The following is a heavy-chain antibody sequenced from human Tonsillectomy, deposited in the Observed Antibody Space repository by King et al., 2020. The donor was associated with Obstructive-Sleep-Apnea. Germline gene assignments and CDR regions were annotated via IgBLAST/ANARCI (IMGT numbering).Heavy chain of an antibody. Sequence: VQLQESGTGVVKPSETLSLTCTVSGYPISSGYYWGWIRQPPGKGLEWIGSINHSGSTNSNPSLKSRVIISVDTSKNQFSLMLSSVTATDTAVYYCARRGSYSAFDYWGQGTLVTVSS. CDR1: GYPISSGYY. V-gene: IGHV4-38-2*02. CDR3: ARRGSYSAFDY. CDR2: INHSGST. J-gene: IGHJ4*02. D-gene: IGHD1-26*01.